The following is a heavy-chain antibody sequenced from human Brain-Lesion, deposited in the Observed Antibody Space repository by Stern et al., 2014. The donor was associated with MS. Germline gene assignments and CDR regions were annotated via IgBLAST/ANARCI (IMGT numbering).Heavy chain of an antibody. CDR1: GGSISSGGYY. J-gene: IGHJ6*02. CDR3: ARGRVVPGFQYYATDV. Sequence: VQLVESGPGLVKPSQTLSLSCTVSGGSISSGGYYWSWIRQPAGQGLEWIGRIFNRGSTRSNPSPKSPVPISIDTSKNQFSLRLNPMTAADTAVYYCARGRVVPGFQYYATDVWGQGTTVIVSS. D-gene: IGHD2-2*01. V-gene: IGHV4-61*02. CDR2: IFNRGST.